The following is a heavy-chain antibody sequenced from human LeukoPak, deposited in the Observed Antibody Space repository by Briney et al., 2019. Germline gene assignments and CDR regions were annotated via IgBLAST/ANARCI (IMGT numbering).Heavy chain of an antibody. J-gene: IGHJ6*03. D-gene: IGHD3-10*01. CDR2: ITSRGEST. V-gene: IGHV3-23*01. CDR3: AKVMKGSERLTMVRGVIIKTAGLYYMDV. Sequence: PGGSLRLSCAASGFTFSIYAMSWVRQAPGKGLQWVSSITSRGESTWYVDSVKGRFTITRDNSENTLYLQMHSLRAEDTAVYYCAKVMKGSERLTMVRGVIIKTAGLYYMDVWGKGTTVTVSS. CDR1: GFTFSIYA.